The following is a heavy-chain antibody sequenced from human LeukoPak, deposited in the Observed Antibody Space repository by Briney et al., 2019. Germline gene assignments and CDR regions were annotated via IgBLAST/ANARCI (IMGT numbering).Heavy chain of an antibody. Sequence: PGQTLRLSCAAYGFTFRSYAMTWVRHSPRNGLESVSAISGSGASTYYADSVTGRFTISRDNSKNTLYLQINSLKAQDTAVYLCAHTSPGLAALGTLEFDHWGQGTLVTVSS. CDR1: GFTFRSYA. J-gene: IGHJ4*02. D-gene: IGHD6-13*01. V-gene: IGHV3-23*01. CDR2: ISGSGAST. CDR3: AHTSPGLAALGTLEFDH.